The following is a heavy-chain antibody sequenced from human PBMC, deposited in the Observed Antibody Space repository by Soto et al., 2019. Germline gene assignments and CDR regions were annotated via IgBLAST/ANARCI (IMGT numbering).Heavy chain of an antibody. D-gene: IGHD3-16*01. V-gene: IGHV1-3*01. CDR3: ARPQSRLVDIDY. J-gene: IGHJ4*02. CDR2: INAGNGNT. CDR1: GYTFTSYA. Sequence: QVQLVQSGAEVKKPGASVQVSCKASGYTFTSYAMHWVRQAPGQRLEWMGWINAGNGNTKYSQKFQGRVTITRDTSASTAYMELSSLRSEDTAVYYCARPQSRLVDIDYWGQGTLVTVSS.